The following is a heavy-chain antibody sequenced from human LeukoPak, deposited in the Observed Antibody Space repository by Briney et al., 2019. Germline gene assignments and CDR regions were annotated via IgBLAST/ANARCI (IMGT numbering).Heavy chain of an antibody. Sequence: PSETLSLTCTVSGGSISSYYWSWIRQPPGKGLEWIGYIYYSGSTNYNPSLKSRVTISVDKSKNQFSLKLSSVTAADTAVYYCATSWGITMVRGAFDIWGQGTMVTVSS. CDR1: GGSISSYY. CDR2: IYYSGST. CDR3: ATSWGITMVRGAFDI. D-gene: IGHD3-10*01. J-gene: IGHJ3*02. V-gene: IGHV4-59*12.